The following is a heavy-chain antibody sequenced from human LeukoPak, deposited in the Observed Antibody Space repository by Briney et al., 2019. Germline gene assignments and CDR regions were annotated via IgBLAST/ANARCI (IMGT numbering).Heavy chain of an antibody. CDR2: ISGSGGST. CDR1: EFNFNIYS. V-gene: IGHV3-23*01. J-gene: IGHJ4*02. D-gene: IGHD3-10*01. CDR3: AKDWDYYGSGSYSDY. Sequence: GGSLRLSCEASEFNFNIYSMNWVRQAPGKGLEWVSSISGSGGSTYYADSVKGRFTISRDNSKNTLYLQMNSLRAEDTAVYYCAKDWDYYGSGSYSDYWGQGTLVTVSS.